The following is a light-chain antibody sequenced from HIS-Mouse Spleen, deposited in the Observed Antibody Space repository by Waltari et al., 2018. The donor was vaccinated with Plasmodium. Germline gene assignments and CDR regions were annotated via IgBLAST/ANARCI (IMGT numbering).Light chain of an antibody. V-gene: IGLV2-23*01. CDR2: EGS. CDR3: CSYAGSSSVV. CDR1: SRDAGSYNL. Sequence: QSALTQPASVSGSPGQSITISCTGTSRDAGSYNLFPLYQQHPGKPPKLMIHEGSKRPSGVSNRFSGSKSGNTASLTISGLQAEDEADYYGCSYAGSSSVVFGGGTKLTVL. J-gene: IGLJ2*01.